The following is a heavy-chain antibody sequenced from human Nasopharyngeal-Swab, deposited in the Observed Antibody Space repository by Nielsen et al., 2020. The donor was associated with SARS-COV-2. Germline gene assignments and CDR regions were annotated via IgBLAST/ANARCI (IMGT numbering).Heavy chain of an antibody. V-gene: IGHV7-4-1*02. CDR3: ARGGSSSWYSYYYYYMDV. CDR2: INTNTGNP. Sequence: ASVKVSCKASGYTFISYAMNWVRQAPGQGLEWMGWINTNTGNPTYAQGFTGRFVFSLDTSVSTAYLQISSLKAEDTAVYYCARGGSSSWYSYYYYYMDVWGKGTTVTVSS. J-gene: IGHJ6*03. CDR1: GYTFISYA. D-gene: IGHD6-13*01.